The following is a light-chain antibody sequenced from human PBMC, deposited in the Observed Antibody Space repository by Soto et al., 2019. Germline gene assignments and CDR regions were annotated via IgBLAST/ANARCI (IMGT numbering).Light chain of an antibody. CDR1: QSVSSY. Sequence: EIVLTQSPATLSLSPGERATLSCRASQSVSSYLAWYQQKPGQAPRLLIYDASNRATGIPARFSGSGSGTDFPLPISRLEPEDFADYYCQQRSNWPPLTFGGGTKVEIK. J-gene: IGKJ4*01. V-gene: IGKV3-11*01. CDR2: DAS. CDR3: QQRSNWPPLT.